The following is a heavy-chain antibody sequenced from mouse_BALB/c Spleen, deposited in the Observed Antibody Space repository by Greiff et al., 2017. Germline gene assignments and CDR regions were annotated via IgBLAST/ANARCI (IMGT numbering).Heavy chain of an antibody. D-gene: IGHD2-1*01. CDR2: IDPENGNT. CDR1: GFNIKDYY. V-gene: IGHV14-1*02. CDR3: AGGNYDSWFAY. Sequence: VQLQQSGAELVRPGALVKLSCKASGFNIKDYYMHWVKQRPEQGLEWIGWIDPENGNTIYDPKFQGKASITADTSSNTAYLQLSSLTSEDTAVYYCAGGNYDSWFAYWGQGTLVTVSA. J-gene: IGHJ3*01.